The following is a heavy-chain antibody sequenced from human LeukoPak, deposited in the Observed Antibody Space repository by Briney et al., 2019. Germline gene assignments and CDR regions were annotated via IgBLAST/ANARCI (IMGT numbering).Heavy chain of an antibody. CDR3: TRVVGYDVRGDYRGGLYYMDV. J-gene: IGHJ6*03. D-gene: IGHD3-10*02. CDR1: GDSINSYY. CDR2: ISFSGGS. Sequence: PSETLSLTCSLSGDSINSYYWSWIRPSPEKGLEWIGYISFSGGSTYNPSLKSRVTIFLDKPKKQISLEVRSVTAGDSAVYYCTRVVGYDVRGDYRGGLYYMDVWGKGTTVTVSS. V-gene: IGHV4-59*01.